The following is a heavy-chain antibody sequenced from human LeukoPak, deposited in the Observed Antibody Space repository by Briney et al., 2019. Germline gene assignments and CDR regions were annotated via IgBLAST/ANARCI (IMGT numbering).Heavy chain of an antibody. CDR2: IWYDGSNK. CDR3: ARDFSAMGDRLGY. CDR1: GFTFSSYG. D-gene: IGHD2-21*02. V-gene: IGHV3-33*08. J-gene: IGHJ4*02. Sequence: HPGGSLRLSCAASGFTFSSYGMHWVRQAPGKGLEWVAVIWYDGSNKYYADSVKGRFTISRDNSKNTLYLQMDSLRAEGTAVYYCARDFSAMGDRLGYWGQGTLVTVSS.